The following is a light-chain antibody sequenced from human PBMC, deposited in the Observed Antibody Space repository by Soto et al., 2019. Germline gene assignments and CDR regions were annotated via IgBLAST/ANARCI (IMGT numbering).Light chain of an antibody. CDR2: SDN. Sequence: QSVLTQPPSASGTPGQRVTISCSGSSSNIGRNTVNWYQQLPGTAPKLLISSDNQRPSGVPDRFSVSKSGTSVSLAISGLQSDDEADYYCAAWDDSLNGMVFGGGTKLTVL. J-gene: IGLJ2*01. CDR1: SSNIGRNT. CDR3: AAWDDSLNGMV. V-gene: IGLV1-44*01.